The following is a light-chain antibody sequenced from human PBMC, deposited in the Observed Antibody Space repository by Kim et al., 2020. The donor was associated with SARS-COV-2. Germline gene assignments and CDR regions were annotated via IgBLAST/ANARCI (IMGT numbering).Light chain of an antibody. Sequence: LSVSPGESAPLSCRASQSVSSNLAWYQQKPGQAPRLLIYGASTRATGIPARFSGSGSGTEFTLTISSLQSEDFAVYYCQQYNNWYSFGQGTKLEI. J-gene: IGKJ2*03. CDR3: QQYNNWYS. CDR1: QSVSSN. V-gene: IGKV3-15*01. CDR2: GAS.